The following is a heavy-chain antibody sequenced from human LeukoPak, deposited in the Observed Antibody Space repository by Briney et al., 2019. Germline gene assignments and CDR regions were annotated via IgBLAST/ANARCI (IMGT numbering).Heavy chain of an antibody. D-gene: IGHD1-14*01. CDR1: GFTFSSYW. CDR2: ITSDGRST. J-gene: IGHJ4*02. CDR3: ARGTPTSYEY. Sequence: PGGSLRLSCAASGFTFSSYWMHWVRQAPGKGLVWVSRITSDGRSTSYADSVKGRFTISRDNAKNTLYLQMNSLRVEDTAVYYCARGTPTSYEYWGQGTLVTVSS. V-gene: IGHV3-74*01.